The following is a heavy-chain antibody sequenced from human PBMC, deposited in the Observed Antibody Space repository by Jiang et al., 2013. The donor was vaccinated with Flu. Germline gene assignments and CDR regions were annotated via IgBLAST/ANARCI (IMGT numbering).Heavy chain of an antibody. J-gene: IGHJ6*02. CDR1: GGSISSYY. CDR2: IYYSGST. CDR3: ARAPPVRGVITPLNYYYYGMDV. D-gene: IGHD3-10*01. V-gene: IGHV4-59*13. Sequence: SLTCTVSGGSISSYYWSWIRQPPGKGLEWIGYIYYSGSTNYNPSLKSRVTISVDTSKNQFSLKLSSVTAADTAVYYCARAPPVRGVITPLNYYYYGMDVWGQGTTVTVSS.